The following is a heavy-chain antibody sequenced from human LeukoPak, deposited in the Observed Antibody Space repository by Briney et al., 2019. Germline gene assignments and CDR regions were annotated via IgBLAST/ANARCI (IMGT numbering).Heavy chain of an antibody. D-gene: IGHD5-24*01. Sequence: ASVKVSCKASGGTFSSYAISWVRQAPGQGLEWMGWISAYNGNTNYAQKLQGRVTMTTDTSTSTAYVELRSLRSDDTAVYYCARGVEFPFYYYYGMDVWGQGTTVTVSS. V-gene: IGHV1-18*01. CDR3: ARGVEFPFYYYYGMDV. CDR2: ISAYNGNT. CDR1: GGTFSSYA. J-gene: IGHJ6*02.